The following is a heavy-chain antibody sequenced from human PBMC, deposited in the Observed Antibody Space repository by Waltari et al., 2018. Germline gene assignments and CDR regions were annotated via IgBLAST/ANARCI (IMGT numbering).Heavy chain of an antibody. J-gene: IGHJ6*03. CDR3: AKDGLSYYYYMDV. V-gene: IGHV1-2*06. CDR2: INPNSGGT. CDR1: GYTFTGYY. Sequence: QVQLVQSGAEVKKPGASVKVSCKASGYTFTGYYMHWVRQAPGQGLEWMERINPNSGGTNYADSVKGRFTISRDNSKNTLYLQMNSLRAEDTAVYYCAKDGLSYYYYMDVWGKGTTVTVSS.